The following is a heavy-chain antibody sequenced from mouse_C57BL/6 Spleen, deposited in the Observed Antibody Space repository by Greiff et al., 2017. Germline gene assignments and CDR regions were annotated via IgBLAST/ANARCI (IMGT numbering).Heavy chain of an antibody. Sequence: EVKLMESGGGLVKPGGSLKLSCAASGFTFSDYGMHWVRQAPEKGLEWVAYISSGSSTIYYADTVKGRFTISRDNAKNTLFLQMTSLRSEDTAMYYCARDGTRGLYAMDYWGHGTSVTVSS. D-gene: IGHD2-1*01. CDR3: ARDGTRGLYAMDY. V-gene: IGHV5-17*01. CDR2: ISSGSSTI. J-gene: IGHJ4*01. CDR1: GFTFSDYG.